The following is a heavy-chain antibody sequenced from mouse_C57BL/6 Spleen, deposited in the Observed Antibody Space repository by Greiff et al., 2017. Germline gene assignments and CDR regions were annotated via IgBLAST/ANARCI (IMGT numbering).Heavy chain of an antibody. CDR3: ARRGYNWYYFDY. CDR1: GYTFTSYW. V-gene: IGHV1-69*01. Sequence: VQLQQPGAELVMPGASVKLSCKASGYTFTSYWMHWVKQRPGQGLEWIGEIDPSDSYTNYNQKFKGKSTLTVDKSYSTAYMQLSSLTSEDSAVYYCARRGYNWYYFDYWGQGTTLTVS. D-gene: IGHD1-3*01. J-gene: IGHJ2*01. CDR2: IDPSDSYT.